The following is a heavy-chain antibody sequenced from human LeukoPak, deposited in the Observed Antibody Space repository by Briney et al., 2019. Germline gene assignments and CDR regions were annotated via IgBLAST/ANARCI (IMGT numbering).Heavy chain of an antibody. CDR1: GFTFSIYG. D-gene: IGHD3-10*01. V-gene: IGHV3-33*08. CDR3: ARVVGDSGSYLH. CDR2: IWNDGSNA. Sequence: GGSLRLSCAASGFTFSIYGMHWVRQAPGKGLEWVAVIWNDGSNAYYADSVKGRFTISRDNAKNMLYLQMNSLGAEDTAVYYCARVVGDSGSYLHWGQGTLVTVSS. J-gene: IGHJ4*02.